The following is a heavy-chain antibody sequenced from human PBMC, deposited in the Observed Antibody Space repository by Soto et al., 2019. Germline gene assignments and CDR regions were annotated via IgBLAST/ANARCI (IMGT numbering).Heavy chain of an antibody. CDR2: IRSGANNYLT. CDR3: ARGGGMEVNDY. Sequence: EVQLVESGGGLVQPGGSLKLSCAGSGFSFSDFAMHWVRQAPGKGLEWIARIRSGANNYLTAYPASVTGRFTISRDDSKNTSYLQMDGLTSEDTAMYFCARGGGMEVNDYWGQGIMVTVSS. V-gene: IGHV3-73*02. D-gene: IGHD2-8*01. CDR1: GFSFSDFA. J-gene: IGHJ4*02.